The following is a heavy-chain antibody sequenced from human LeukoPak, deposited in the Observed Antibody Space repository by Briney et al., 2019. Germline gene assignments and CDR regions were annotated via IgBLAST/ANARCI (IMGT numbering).Heavy chain of an antibody. V-gene: IGHV3-30*04. CDR2: ISYDGSNK. D-gene: IGHD6-19*01. CDR3: AREQYSSGWYYFDY. J-gene: IGHJ4*02. CDR1: GFTFSSYA. Sequence: GGSLRLSCAASGFTFSSYAMHWVRQAPGKGPEWVAVISYDGSNKYYADSVKGRFTISRDNSKNTLYLQMNSLRAEDTAVYYCAREQYSSGWYYFDYWGQGTLVTVSS.